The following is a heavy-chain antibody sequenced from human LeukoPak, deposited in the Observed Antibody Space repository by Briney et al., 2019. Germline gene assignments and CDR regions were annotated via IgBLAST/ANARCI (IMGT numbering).Heavy chain of an antibody. V-gene: IGHV4-59*08. J-gene: IGHJ4*02. CDR1: GDSISSFY. CDR3: AGAIAVAGRVVL. Sequence: SGTLSLTCSVSGDSISSFYWNWIRQSPGRGLEWIGNIHYSGSSIYNPSLRSRVTMSIDTSKKQFFLKLRSVTAADTAVYYCAGAIAVAGRVVLWGQGTLVTVSS. D-gene: IGHD6-19*01. CDR2: IHYSGSS.